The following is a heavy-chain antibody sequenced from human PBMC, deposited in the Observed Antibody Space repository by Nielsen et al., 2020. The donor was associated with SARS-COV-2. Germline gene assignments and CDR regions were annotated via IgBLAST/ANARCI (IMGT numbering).Heavy chain of an antibody. CDR1: GGSISSGDYY. CDR3: AGVGSSRIDNWFDP. V-gene: IGHV4-30-4*01. Sequence: SETLSLTCTVSGGSISSGDYYWSWIRQPPGKGLEWIGYIYYSGSTYYNPSLKSRVTISVDTSKNQFSLKLSSVTAADTAVYYCAGVGSSRIDNWFDPWGQGTLVTVSS. CDR2: IYYSGST. J-gene: IGHJ5*02. D-gene: IGHD2-21*01.